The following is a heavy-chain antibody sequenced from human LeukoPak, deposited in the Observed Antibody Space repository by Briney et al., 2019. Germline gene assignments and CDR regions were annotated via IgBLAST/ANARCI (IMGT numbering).Heavy chain of an antibody. V-gene: IGHV4-59*01. CDR2: IYYSGST. CDR1: GGSISSYY. J-gene: IGHJ4*02. CDR3: ATPGLLGYCSSAICAPPGY. D-gene: IGHD2-2*01. Sequence: SETLSLTCTVSGGSISSYYWSWIRQPPGKGLEWIGYIYYSGSTNYNPSLKSRVTISVDTSKNQFSLKLSSVTAADTAVYYCATPGLLGYCSSAICAPPGYWGQGTLVTVSS.